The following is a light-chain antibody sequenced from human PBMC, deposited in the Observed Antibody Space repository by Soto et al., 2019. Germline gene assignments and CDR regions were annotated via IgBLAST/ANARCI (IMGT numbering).Light chain of an antibody. Sequence: DIRMTQSPSTLSASVGDRVTITCRASQSISIWLAWYQQKPGKAPKILIYKASSLESGVPSRFSGSGSGTEFTLTISSLQPDDFATYFCQHYRRNTWSFGPGTKVDIK. CDR1: QSISIW. V-gene: IGKV1-5*03. CDR3: QHYRRNTWS. J-gene: IGKJ1*01. CDR2: KAS.